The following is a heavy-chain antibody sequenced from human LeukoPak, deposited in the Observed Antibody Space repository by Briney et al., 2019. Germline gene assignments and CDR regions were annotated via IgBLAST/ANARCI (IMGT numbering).Heavy chain of an antibody. D-gene: IGHD3-22*01. Sequence: GGSLGLSCAASGFTFDDYAMHWVRQAPGKGLEWVSGISWDSGSIGYGDSVKGRFTISRDNTKNSLYLQMNSLRVEDTALYYCAKDRTDYYDSSGYYDYWGQGTLVTVSS. CDR1: GFTFDDYA. CDR3: AKDRTDYYDSSGYYDY. J-gene: IGHJ4*02. V-gene: IGHV3-9*01. CDR2: ISWDSGSI.